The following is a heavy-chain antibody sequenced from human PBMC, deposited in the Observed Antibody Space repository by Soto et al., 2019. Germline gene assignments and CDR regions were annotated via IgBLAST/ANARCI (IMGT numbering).Heavy chain of an antibody. D-gene: IGHD3-22*01. CDR3: AREGYYDSSGPFDY. CDR1: GFAFSSYS. CDR2: ISSSMSTI. J-gene: IGHJ4*02. V-gene: IGHV3-48*02. Sequence: GGSLRLSCAASGFAFSSYSMNWVRQAPGKGLEWVSYISSSMSTIYYADSVKGRFTISRDNAKNSLYLQMNSLRDEDTAVYYCAREGYYDSSGPFDYWGQGALVTVSS.